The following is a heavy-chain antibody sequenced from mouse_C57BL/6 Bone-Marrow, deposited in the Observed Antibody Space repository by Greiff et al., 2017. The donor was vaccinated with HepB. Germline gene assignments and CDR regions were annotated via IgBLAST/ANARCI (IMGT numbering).Heavy chain of an antibody. Sequence: EVQLQQSGPELVKPGASVKIPCKASGYTFTDYNMDWVKQSHGKSLEWIGDINPNNGGTIYNQKFKGKATLTVDKSSSTAYMELRSLTSEDTAVYYCARFVYYDYDGPYYYAMDYWGQGTSVTVAS. CDR2: INPNNGGT. CDR3: ARFVYYDYDGPYYYAMDY. V-gene: IGHV1-18*01. J-gene: IGHJ4*01. CDR1: GYTFTDYN. D-gene: IGHD2-4*01.